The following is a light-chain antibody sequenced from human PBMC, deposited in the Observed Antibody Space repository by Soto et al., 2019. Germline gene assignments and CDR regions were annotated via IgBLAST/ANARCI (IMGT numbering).Light chain of an antibody. V-gene: IGLV2-14*01. J-gene: IGLJ1*01. CDR2: DVS. Sequence: QSVLTQPASVSGSHGQSITISCTGTSSDVGGYNYVSWYQQYPGKAPKLMIYDVSNRPSGVSNRFSGSKSCNTASLTFSGLQAEDEADYYCSSYTTYITPVFGTGTKVTVL. CDR3: SSYTTYITPV. CDR1: SSDVGGYNY.